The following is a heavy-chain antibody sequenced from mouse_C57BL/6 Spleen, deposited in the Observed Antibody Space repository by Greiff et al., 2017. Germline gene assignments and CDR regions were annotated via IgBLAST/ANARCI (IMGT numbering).Heavy chain of an antibody. Sequence: QVQLQQSGAELARPGASVKLSCKASGYTFTSYGISWVKQRTGQGLEWIGEIYPRSGNTYYNEKFKGKATLTADKSSSTAYMELRSLTSEDSAVYFCASRHYDYDGYAMDYWGQGTSVTVSS. J-gene: IGHJ4*01. V-gene: IGHV1-81*01. CDR1: GYTFTSYG. CDR3: ASRHYDYDGYAMDY. D-gene: IGHD2-4*01. CDR2: IYPRSGNT.